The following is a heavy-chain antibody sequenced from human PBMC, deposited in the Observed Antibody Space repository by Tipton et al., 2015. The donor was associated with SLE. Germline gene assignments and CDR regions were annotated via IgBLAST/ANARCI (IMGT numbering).Heavy chain of an antibody. D-gene: IGHD4-17*01. J-gene: IGHJ4*02. Sequence: SLRLSCAASGFTFRSHAMHWVRQAPGKSLEWVSSISWNSATVDHADSVKGRFTIPRDNAKNSLYLQMNNLSTEDTAFYFCARDQHPLGDYPMDYWGQGTLVTVSS. CDR2: ISWNSATV. CDR3: ARDQHPLGDYPMDY. CDR1: GFTFRSHA. V-gene: IGHV3-9*01.